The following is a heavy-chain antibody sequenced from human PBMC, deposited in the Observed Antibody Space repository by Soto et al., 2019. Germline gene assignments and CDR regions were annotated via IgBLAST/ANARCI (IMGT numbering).Heavy chain of an antibody. Sequence: QVQLQESGPGLVKPSQTLSLTCTVSGGSISSGGYYWSWIRQHPGKGLEWIGYIYYSGSTYYNPSLQSRLTMSVDTSKNQISLKLSSVTAADTAIYYCATGYGSGSYYWYFDLCGRGTLVTVSS. V-gene: IGHV4-31*03. J-gene: IGHJ2*01. CDR2: IYYSGST. CDR3: ATGYGSGSYYWYFDL. D-gene: IGHD3-10*01. CDR1: GGSISSGGYY.